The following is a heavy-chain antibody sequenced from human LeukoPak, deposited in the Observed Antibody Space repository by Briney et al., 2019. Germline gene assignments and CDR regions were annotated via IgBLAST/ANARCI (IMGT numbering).Heavy chain of an antibody. CDR3: ARVVKRWGTALGAFDI. CDR1: GGSISSSSYY. Sequence: PSETLSHTCTVSGGSISSSSYYWGWIRQPPGKGLEWIGSIYYSGSTNYNPSLKSRVTISVDTSKNQFSLKLSSVTAADTAVYYCARVVKRWGTALGAFDIWGQGTMVTVSS. CDR2: IYYSGST. V-gene: IGHV4-39*07. D-gene: IGHD2-21*02. J-gene: IGHJ3*02.